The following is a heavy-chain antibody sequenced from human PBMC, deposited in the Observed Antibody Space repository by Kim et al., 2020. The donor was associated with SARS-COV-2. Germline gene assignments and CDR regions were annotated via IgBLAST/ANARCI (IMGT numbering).Heavy chain of an antibody. CDR3: ARSPPSGTYGMDV. V-gene: IGHV3-21*01. Sequence: GGSLRLSCAASGFTFSSYSMNWVRQAPGKGLEWVSSISSSSSYIYYADSVKGRFTISRDNAKNSLYLQMNSLRAEDTAVYYCARSPPSGTYGMDVWGQGTTVTVSS. J-gene: IGHJ6*02. D-gene: IGHD3-10*01. CDR1: GFTFSSYS. CDR2: ISSSSSYI.